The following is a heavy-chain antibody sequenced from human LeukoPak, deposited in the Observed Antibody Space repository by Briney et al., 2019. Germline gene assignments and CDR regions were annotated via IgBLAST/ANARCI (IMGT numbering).Heavy chain of an antibody. D-gene: IGHD6-19*01. CDR2: ISSSSSYI. J-gene: IGHJ4*02. V-gene: IGHV3-21*01. CDR3: AREVAVAGKEYYFDY. Sequence: GGSLRLSCAASGFTFSSYSMNWVRQAPGKGLGWVSSISSSSSYIYYADSVKGRFTISRDNAKNSLYLQMNSLRAEDTAVYYCAREVAVAGKEYYFDYWGQGTLVTVSS. CDR1: GFTFSSYS.